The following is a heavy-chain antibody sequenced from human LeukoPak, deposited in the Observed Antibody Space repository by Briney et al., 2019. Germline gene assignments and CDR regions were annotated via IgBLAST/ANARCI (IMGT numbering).Heavy chain of an antibody. J-gene: IGHJ4*02. D-gene: IGHD2-15*01. CDR1: GGSISSSSYY. CDR3: ARGRWWLDY. CDR2: IYYSGST. V-gene: IGHV4-39*07. Sequence: SSETLSLTCTVSGGSISSSSYYWGWIRQPPGKGLEWIGSIYYSGSTYYNPSLKSRVTISVDTSKNQFSLKLSSVTAADTAVYYCARGRWWLDYWGQGTLVTVSS.